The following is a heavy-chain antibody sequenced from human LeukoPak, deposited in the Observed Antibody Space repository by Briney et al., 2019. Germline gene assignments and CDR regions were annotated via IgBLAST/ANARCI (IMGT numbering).Heavy chain of an antibody. J-gene: IGHJ4*02. CDR3: ARDLGAAAGTEYFDY. Sequence: GGSLRLSCAASGFTFSSYWMNWVRQAPGKGLEWVSSISSSSSYIYYADSVKGRFTISRDNAKNSLYLQMNSLRAEDTAVYYCARDLGAAAGTEYFDYWGQGTLVTVSS. D-gene: IGHD6-13*01. V-gene: IGHV3-21*01. CDR1: GFTFSSYW. CDR2: ISSSSSYI.